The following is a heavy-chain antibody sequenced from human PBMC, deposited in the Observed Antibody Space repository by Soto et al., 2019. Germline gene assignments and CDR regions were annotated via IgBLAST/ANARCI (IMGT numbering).Heavy chain of an antibody. CDR2: IYHSGST. V-gene: IGHV4-4*02. J-gene: IGHJ6*03. D-gene: IGHD3-16*01. CDR1: SGSISSSNW. CDR3: ARGPQRGVDYYHQLDV. Sequence: QVQLQESGPGLVKPSGTLSLICAVSSGSISSSNWWSWVRQPPGKGLEWIGEIYHSGSTNYKPSLKSRVTISLDKAKNQFSLGLSSVTAADTGVYYCARGPQRGVDYYHQLDVWGKGTTVTVSS.